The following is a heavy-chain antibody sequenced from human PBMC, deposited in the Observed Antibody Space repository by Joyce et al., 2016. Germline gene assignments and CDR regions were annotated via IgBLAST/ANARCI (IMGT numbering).Heavy chain of an antibody. D-gene: IGHD3-3*01. CDR1: GYTLTDLS. Sequence: QVHLAQSGAEVKKPGASVKVSCKVSGYTLTDLSMHWVRQAPGKGLEWMGGFDPEDGETIYEQKFQDRVTMTEDTSTDTAYMELSSLRSEDTAVYYCATEIPISIFGLLAYNHGLDVWGQGTTVTVSS. CDR3: ATEIPISIFGLLAYNHGLDV. V-gene: IGHV1-24*01. CDR2: FDPEDGET. J-gene: IGHJ6*02.